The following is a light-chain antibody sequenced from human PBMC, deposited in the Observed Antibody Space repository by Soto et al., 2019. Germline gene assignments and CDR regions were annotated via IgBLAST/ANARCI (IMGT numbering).Light chain of an antibody. CDR1: QSISSY. CDR2: AAS. CDR3: QQYDNLPPKLT. Sequence: DIQMTQSPSSLSASVGDRVTITCRASQSISSYLNWYQQKPGKAPKLLIYAASSLQSGVPSRFSGSGSGTDFTFTISSLQPEDIATYYCQQYDNLPPKLTFGGGTKVEIK. J-gene: IGKJ4*01. V-gene: IGKV1-33*01.